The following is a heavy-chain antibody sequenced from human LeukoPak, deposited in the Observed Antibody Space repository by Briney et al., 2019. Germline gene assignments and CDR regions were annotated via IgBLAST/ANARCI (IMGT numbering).Heavy chain of an antibody. CDR3: ARGYRAMVRGSNMDV. V-gene: IGHV1-8*01. D-gene: IGHD3-10*01. J-gene: IGHJ6*03. CDR1: GYTFTSYD. Sequence: GASVKVSCKASGYTFTSYDINWVRQATGQGLEWMGWMNPNSGNTGYAQKFQGRVTMTRNTSISTAYTELSSLRSEDTAVYYCARGYRAMVRGSNMDVWGKGATVTVSS. CDR2: MNPNSGNT.